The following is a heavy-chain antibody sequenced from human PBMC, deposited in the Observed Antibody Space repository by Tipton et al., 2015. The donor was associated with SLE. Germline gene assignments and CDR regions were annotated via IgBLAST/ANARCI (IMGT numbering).Heavy chain of an antibody. CDR1: GDSISSSGYY. J-gene: IGHJ4*02. V-gene: IGHV4-39*07. CDR3: ARGLGIAAAGVLGY. D-gene: IGHD6-13*01. Sequence: TLSLTCTVSGDSISSSGYYWVWIRQPPGKGLEWIGSMSRSGSTYYNPSLKSRVTISVDTSKNQFSLKLSSVTAADTAVYYCARGLGIAAAGVLGYWGQGTLVTVSS. CDR2: MSRSGST.